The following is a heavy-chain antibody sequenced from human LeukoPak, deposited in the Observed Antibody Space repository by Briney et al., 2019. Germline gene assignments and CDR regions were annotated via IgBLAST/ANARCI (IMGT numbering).Heavy chain of an antibody. CDR2: IYYSGST. D-gene: IGHD3-10*01. J-gene: IGHJ6*02. CDR1: GGSISSFY. V-gene: IGHV4-59*12. Sequence: SETLSLTCTVSGGSISSFYWNWIRQPPGKGLEWIGYIYYSGSTNYNPSLKSRVTISVDTSKNQFSLKLSSVTAADTAVYYCARGSNGSGWIGAYYYYGMDVWGQGTTVTVSS. CDR3: ARGSNGSGWIGAYYYYGMDV.